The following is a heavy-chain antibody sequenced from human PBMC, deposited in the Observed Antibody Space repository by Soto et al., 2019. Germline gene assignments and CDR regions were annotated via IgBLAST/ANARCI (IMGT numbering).Heavy chain of an antibody. V-gene: IGHV3-30-3*01. Sequence: GGSLRLSYAASGFTFSSYAMHWVRQAPGKGLEWVAVISYDGSNKYYADSVKGRFTISRDNSKNTLYLQMNSLRAEDTAVYYCARVTGYSSYYYYYGMDVWGQGTTVTVSS. J-gene: IGHJ6*02. CDR1: GFTFSSYA. CDR3: ARVTGYSSYYYYYGMDV. D-gene: IGHD4-4*01. CDR2: ISYDGSNK.